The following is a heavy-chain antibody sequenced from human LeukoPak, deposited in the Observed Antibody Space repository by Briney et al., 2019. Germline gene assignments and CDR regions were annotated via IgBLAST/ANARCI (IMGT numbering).Heavy chain of an antibody. V-gene: IGHV4-38-2*01. CDR1: GYSISSGYY. Sequence: SETLSLTCAVSGYSISSGYYWGWIRQPPGKGLEWIGSVYHSGSTYYNPSLKSRVTISVDASKNQFSLKLSSVTAADTAVYYCARHGNYYDTSQSDPWGQGTLVTVSS. D-gene: IGHD3-22*01. CDR2: VYHSGST. J-gene: IGHJ5*02. CDR3: ARHGNYYDTSQSDP.